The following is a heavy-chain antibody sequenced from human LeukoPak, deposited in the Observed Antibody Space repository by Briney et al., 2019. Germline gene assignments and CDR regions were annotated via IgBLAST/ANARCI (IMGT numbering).Heavy chain of an antibody. V-gene: IGHV3-30-3*01. D-gene: IGHD1-26*01. CDR1: GFTFSSYA. J-gene: IGHJ6*03. Sequence: PGGSLRLSCAASGFTFSSYAMHWVRQAPGKGLEWVAVISYDGSNKYYADSVKGRFTISRDNSKNTLYLQMNSLRAEDTAVYYCARDPEAGYSGSYYYYYYMDVWGKGTTVTVSS. CDR3: ARDPEAGYSGSYYYYYYMDV. CDR2: ISYDGSNK.